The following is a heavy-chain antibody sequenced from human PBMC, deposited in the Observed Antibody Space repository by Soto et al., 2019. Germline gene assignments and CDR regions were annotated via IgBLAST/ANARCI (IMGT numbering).Heavy chain of an antibody. J-gene: IGHJ6*02. CDR1: GFTFSSYA. Sequence: GGSLRLSCAASGFTFSSYAMSWVRQAPGKGLEWVSAISGSGGSTYYADSVKGRFTISRDNSKNTLYLQMNSLRAEDTAVYYCAKSVLEWLLYPLYGMDVWGQGTTVTVSS. CDR2: ISGSGGST. D-gene: IGHD3-3*01. V-gene: IGHV3-23*01. CDR3: AKSVLEWLLYPLYGMDV.